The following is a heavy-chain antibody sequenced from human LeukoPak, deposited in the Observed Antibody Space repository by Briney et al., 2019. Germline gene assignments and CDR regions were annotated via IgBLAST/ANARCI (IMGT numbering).Heavy chain of an antibody. D-gene: IGHD2-15*01. J-gene: IGHJ4*02. CDR3: ARFEGYCGGGSCLDY. Sequence: ASVKVSCKASGYTFTGYYMHWVRQAPGQGLEWMGWISAYNGNTNYAQKLQGRVTMTTDTSTSTAYMELRSLRSDDTAVYYCARFEGYCGGGSCLDYWGQGTLVTVSS. CDR2: ISAYNGNT. V-gene: IGHV1-18*04. CDR1: GYTFTGYY.